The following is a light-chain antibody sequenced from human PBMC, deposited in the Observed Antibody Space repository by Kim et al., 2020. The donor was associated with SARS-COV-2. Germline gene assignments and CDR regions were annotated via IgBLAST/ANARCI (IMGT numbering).Light chain of an antibody. CDR3: QQSNDRPPLT. CDR2: DAS. Sequence: VGDRVTITCRSSQGISRSLDWDQQKPGKAPKLLIYDASNLQSGVPSSFSGSGSGTDFTLTISSLQSEDFAVYYCQQSNDRPPLTFGQGTKVDIK. J-gene: IGKJ1*01. CDR1: QGISRS. V-gene: IGKV1-13*02.